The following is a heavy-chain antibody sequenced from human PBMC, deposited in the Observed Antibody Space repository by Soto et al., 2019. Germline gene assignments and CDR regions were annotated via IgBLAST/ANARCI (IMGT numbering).Heavy chain of an antibody. CDR3: ATRIAHKEPSSSRPTSPWLDP. D-gene: IGHD1-1*01. CDR2: IGRNADST. J-gene: IGHJ5*02. V-gene: IGHV3-23*01. Sequence: GGSLRLSCTASGFTFSSYAMSWVRQAPGKGLEWVSAIGRNADSTYYADSVKGRFTISRDNSKNTLYLQMNSLQASDTAMYYCATRIAHKEPSSSRPTSPWLDPWGQGTLVTVSS. CDR1: GFTFSSYA.